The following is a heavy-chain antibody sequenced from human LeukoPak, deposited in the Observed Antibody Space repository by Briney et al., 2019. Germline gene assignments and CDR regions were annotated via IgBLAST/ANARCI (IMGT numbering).Heavy chain of an antibody. CDR3: ARGTMFPYYSDY. Sequence: GGSLRLSCAASGFTFNSYSMNWVRQAPGKGLEWVSFISSSSSYIYYADSVKGRFTISRDNAKNSLYLQMNSLRAEDTAVYYCARGTMFPYYSDYWGQGTLVTVSS. D-gene: IGHD3-10*02. CDR1: GFTFNSYS. CDR2: ISSSSSYI. V-gene: IGHV3-21*01. J-gene: IGHJ4*02.